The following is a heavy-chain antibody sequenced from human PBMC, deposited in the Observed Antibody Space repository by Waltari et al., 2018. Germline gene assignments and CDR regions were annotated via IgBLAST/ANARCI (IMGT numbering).Heavy chain of an antibody. Sequence: EVQLLESGGGLVQPGGSLRLSCAASWFGFSNHAMLWVRQVPGKGLEWVSAASDSGGSSYYADSVKGRFTISRDNSKNMLYLQMKYLSAEDTALYYCAKDLLPTGVFDYWGQGALVTVSS. J-gene: IGHJ4*02. V-gene: IGHV3-23*01. CDR2: ASDSGGSS. D-gene: IGHD3-10*01. CDR1: WFGFSNHA. CDR3: AKDLLPTGVFDY.